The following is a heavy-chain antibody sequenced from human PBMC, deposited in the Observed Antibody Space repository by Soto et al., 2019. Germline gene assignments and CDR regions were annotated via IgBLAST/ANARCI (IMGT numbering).Heavy chain of an antibody. CDR2: IYWDDDK. CDR1: GFSLSSSGVG. V-gene: IGHV2-5*02. J-gene: IGHJ6*02. Sequence: QITLKESGPTLVKPTQTLTLTCTFSGFSLSSSGVGVGWIRQPPGKALEWLALIYWDDDKRYSPSLKSRLTITKDNSKNQVVLTMTNMDPVDTATYYCAHSRSEGDDILGYGMDVWGQGTTVNVSS. D-gene: IGHD3-9*01. CDR3: AHSRSEGDDILGYGMDV.